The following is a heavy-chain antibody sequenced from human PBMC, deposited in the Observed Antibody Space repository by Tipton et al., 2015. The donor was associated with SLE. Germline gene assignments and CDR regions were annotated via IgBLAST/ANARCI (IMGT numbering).Heavy chain of an antibody. CDR2: IHTSGTT. CDR1: GGSISSGSYF. D-gene: IGHD3-16*02. V-gene: IGHV4-61*09. Sequence: TLSLTCAVSGGSISSGSYFWNWIRQPAGKELEWIGHIHTSGTTNYNPSLKSRVSISVDTSKNQFSLKLSSVTAADTAVYYCARTQYTFGGVIAPFDYWGQGTLVTVSS. J-gene: IGHJ4*02. CDR3: ARTQYTFGGVIAPFDY.